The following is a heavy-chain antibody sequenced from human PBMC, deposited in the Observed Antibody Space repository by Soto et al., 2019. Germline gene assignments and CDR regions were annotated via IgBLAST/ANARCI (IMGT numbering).Heavy chain of an antibody. Sequence: EVQLLQSGGGLVQPGGSLRLSCVDSGLSFSLYAFNWVRQAPGKGLEWVSTICSPDQTYYSDSLKGRFTISRDNSKSTVDMQMTRLRDEYTAMYYCARDGINGNGMFDCFDPWGQGTLVTVSS. J-gene: IGHJ5*02. D-gene: IGHD2-8*01. CDR3: ARDGINGNGMFDCFDP. CDR1: GLSFSLYA. V-gene: IGHV3-23*01. CDR2: ICSPDQT.